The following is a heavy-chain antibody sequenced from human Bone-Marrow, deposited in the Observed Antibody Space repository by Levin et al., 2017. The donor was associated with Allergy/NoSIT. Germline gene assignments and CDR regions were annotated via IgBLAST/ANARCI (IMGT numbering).Heavy chain of an antibody. Sequence: GGSLRLSCAASGFTVSSKYMSWVRQAPGKGLEWVSVIYSGGGTYYADSVQGRFTMSRDKSKNTLYLQMNSLRAEDTAVYYCARDPNSGYNFYTFDIWGQGTMVTVSS. J-gene: IGHJ3*02. CDR2: IYSGGGT. V-gene: IGHV3-66*01. CDR1: GFTVSSKY. D-gene: IGHD5-12*01. CDR3: ARDPNSGYNFYTFDI.